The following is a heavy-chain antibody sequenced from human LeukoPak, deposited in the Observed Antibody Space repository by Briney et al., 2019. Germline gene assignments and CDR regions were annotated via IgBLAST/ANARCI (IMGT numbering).Heavy chain of an antibody. V-gene: IGHV1-2*06. CDR3: ARPTSYGYYFDS. J-gene: IGHJ4*02. Sequence: ASVKVSCKAAGYTFTAYFIHWVRQAPGQGLEWMGRINPNSGDTNYAQKFQRRVTMTRDTSTSTAYMELSRLTSDDTAVYYCARPTSYGYYFDSWGQGTLVTVSS. CDR2: INPNSGDT. D-gene: IGHD3-16*01. CDR1: GYTFTAYF.